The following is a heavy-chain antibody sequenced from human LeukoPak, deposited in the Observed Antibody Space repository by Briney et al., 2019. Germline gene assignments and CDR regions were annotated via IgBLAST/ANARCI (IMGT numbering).Heavy chain of an antibody. D-gene: IGHD3-16*02. Sequence: SETLSLTCAVYGGSSSGYYWSWIRQPPGKGLEWIGEINHSGSTNYNPSLKSRVTISVDTSKNQFSLKLSSVTAADTAVYYCARLGRYYDYVWGSYRYTAFDYWGQGTLVTVSS. V-gene: IGHV4-34*01. CDR2: INHSGST. CDR3: ARLGRYYDYVWGSYRYTAFDY. CDR1: GGSSSGYY. J-gene: IGHJ4*02.